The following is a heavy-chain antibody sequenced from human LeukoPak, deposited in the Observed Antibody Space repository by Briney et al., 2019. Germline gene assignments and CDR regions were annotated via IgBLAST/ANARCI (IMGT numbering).Heavy chain of an antibody. V-gene: IGHV4-59*01. J-gene: IGHJ4*02. CDR1: GGSISSYY. CDR3: ARGPLGPAAGHLNFDY. D-gene: IGHD6-13*01. CDR2: IYYSGST. Sequence: SETLSLTCTVSGGSISSYYWSWIRQPPGKGLEWIGYIYYSGSTNYNPSLKSRVTISVGTSKNQFSLKMSSVTAADTAVYYCARGPLGPAAGHLNFDYWGQGTLVTVSS.